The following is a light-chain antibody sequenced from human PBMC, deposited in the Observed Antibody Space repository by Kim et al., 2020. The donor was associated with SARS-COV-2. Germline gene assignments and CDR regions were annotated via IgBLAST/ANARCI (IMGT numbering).Light chain of an antibody. CDR2: YDS. Sequence: APGKTARITCGGNNIGSKSVHWYQQKPGQAPVLVIYYDSDRPSGIPERFSGSNSGNTATLTISTVEAGDEADYYCQVWDSSSDPVVFGGGTQLTVL. V-gene: IGLV3-21*04. CDR1: NIGSKS. CDR3: QVWDSSSDPVV. J-gene: IGLJ2*01.